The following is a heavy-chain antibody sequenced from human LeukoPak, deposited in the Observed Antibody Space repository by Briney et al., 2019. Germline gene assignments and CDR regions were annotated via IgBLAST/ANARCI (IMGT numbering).Heavy chain of an antibody. CDR2: VYYSGNT. Sequence: PSETLSLTCTVSGYSISSGYYWGWIRQPPGKGLEWIGSVYYSGNTYYNSSLKSRVTISVDTSKSQFSLKLSSVTAADTAIYYCTREYGFMTTVFHAFDIWGQGTMVTVSS. CDR1: GYSISSGYY. V-gene: IGHV4-38-2*02. CDR3: TREYGFMTTVFHAFDI. J-gene: IGHJ3*02. D-gene: IGHD4-17*01.